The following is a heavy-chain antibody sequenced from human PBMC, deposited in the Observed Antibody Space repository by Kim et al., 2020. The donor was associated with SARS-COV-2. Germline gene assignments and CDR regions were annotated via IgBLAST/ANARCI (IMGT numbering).Heavy chain of an antibody. CDR1: GFTFSSYG. CDR3: AKGRDYYVSGSYYNAYY. J-gene: IGHJ6*01. CDR2: ISYDGSNK. V-gene: IGHV3-30*18. Sequence: GGSLRLSCAASGFTFSSYGMHWVRQAPGKGLEWVAVISYDGSNKYYADSVKGRFTISRDNSKNTLYLQMNSLRAEDTAVYYCAKGRDYYVSGSYYNAYY. D-gene: IGHD3-10*01.